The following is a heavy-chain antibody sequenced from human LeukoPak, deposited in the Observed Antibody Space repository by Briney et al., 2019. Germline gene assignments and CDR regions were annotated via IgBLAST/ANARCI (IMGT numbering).Heavy chain of an antibody. V-gene: IGHV4-59*01. Sequence: SETLSLTCTVSGGSISSCYWSWIRQPPGKGLEWIGYIYYSGSTNYNPSLKSRVTISVDTSKNQFSLKLSSVTAADTAVYYCASYMTTVTTQGWFDPWGQGTLVTVSS. CDR1: GGSISSCY. CDR3: ASYMTTVTTQGWFDP. J-gene: IGHJ5*02. CDR2: IYYSGST. D-gene: IGHD4-17*01.